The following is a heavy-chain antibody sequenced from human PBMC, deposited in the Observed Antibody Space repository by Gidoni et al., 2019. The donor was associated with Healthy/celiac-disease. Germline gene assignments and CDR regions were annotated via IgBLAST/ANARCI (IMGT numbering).Heavy chain of an antibody. CDR1: GFPVSSVY. V-gene: IGHV3-66*01. Sequence: EVQLVESGGGLVQPGGSLRLSCAPSGFPVSSVYMSWVRQAPGKGLEWVSVIYSGGSTYYADSVKGRFTISRDNSKNTLYLQMNSLRAEDTAVYYCAKGYGSGSTLVGYWGQGTLVTVSS. CDR3: AKGYGSGSTLVGY. D-gene: IGHD3-10*01. J-gene: IGHJ4*02. CDR2: IYSGGST.